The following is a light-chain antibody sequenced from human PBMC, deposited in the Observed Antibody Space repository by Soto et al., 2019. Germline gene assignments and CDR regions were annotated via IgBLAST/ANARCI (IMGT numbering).Light chain of an antibody. CDR2: AAS. V-gene: IGKV3-20*01. J-gene: IGKJ5*01. Sequence: EIVLTQSPGTLSLSPGERATLSCRASQSVSNNYLAWYQQKPGQAPRLLISAASSRATAIPDRFSGSGSGTDFTLTIRRLEPEDFAVYFCQQYGSAPLTFGQGTRLEIE. CDR1: QSVSNNY. CDR3: QQYGSAPLT.